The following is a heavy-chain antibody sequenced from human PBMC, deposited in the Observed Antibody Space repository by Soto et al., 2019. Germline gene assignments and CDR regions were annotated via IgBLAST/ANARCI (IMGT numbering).Heavy chain of an antibody. CDR1: GFTFDDYA. D-gene: IGHD6-19*01. CDR2: ISWNSGSI. CDR3: AKDRMGQWLASAGMDV. Sequence: EVQLVESGGGLVQPGRSLRLSCAASGFTFDDYAMHWVRQAPGKGLEWVSGISWNSGSIGYADSVKGRFTISRDNAKNSLYLQVNSLRAEDTALYYCAKDRMGQWLASAGMDVWGQGTTVTVSS. J-gene: IGHJ6*02. V-gene: IGHV3-9*01.